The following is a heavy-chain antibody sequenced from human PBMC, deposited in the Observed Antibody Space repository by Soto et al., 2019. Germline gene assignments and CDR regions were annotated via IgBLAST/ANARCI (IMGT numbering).Heavy chain of an antibody. J-gene: IGHJ6*02. V-gene: IGHV5-51*01. CDR3: ARPTNRGNHHYRMAV. D-gene: IGHD2-8*01. CDR2: IYPGDSDT. CDR1: GYSFTSYW. Sequence: GESLKISCKGSGYSFTSYWIGWVRQMPGKGLECMGIIYPGDSDTRYSPSFQGQVTISADKSISTAYLQWSSLKASDTAMYYCARPTNRGNHHYRMAVWGQGTTVTVSS.